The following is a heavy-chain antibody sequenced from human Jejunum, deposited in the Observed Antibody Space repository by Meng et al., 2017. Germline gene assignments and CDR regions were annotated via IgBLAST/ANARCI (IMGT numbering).Heavy chain of an antibody. CDR3: ATRIPQYCTGGSCYSGLGH. J-gene: IGHJ4*02. Sequence: QVGEQQWGAGLLKPSEPLSLTCAVYGGSFSAYFLTWLRQPPGKGLEWIGEINHSGSIYYNPSLKSRVTMSVDTSKNQFSLDLTSVTAADTAVYYCATRIPQYCTGGSCYSGLGHWGQGTLVTVSS. CDR2: INHSGSI. D-gene: IGHD2-15*01. V-gene: IGHV4-34*01. CDR1: GGSFSAYF.